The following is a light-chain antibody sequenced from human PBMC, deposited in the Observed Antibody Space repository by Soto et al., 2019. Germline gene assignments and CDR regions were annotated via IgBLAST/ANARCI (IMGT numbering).Light chain of an antibody. CDR2: AAS. CDR3: QQLNTYPLLFT. J-gene: IGKJ3*01. V-gene: IGKV1-9*01. Sequence: DIQLTQSPSFLSASVGDRVTITCRASQGIGSYLAWYQQKPGRAPELLIYAASTLQSGVPSRFSGSGSGTEFTLTISSLQPEDFATYFCQQLNTYPLLFTFGPGTKVVIK. CDR1: QGIGSY.